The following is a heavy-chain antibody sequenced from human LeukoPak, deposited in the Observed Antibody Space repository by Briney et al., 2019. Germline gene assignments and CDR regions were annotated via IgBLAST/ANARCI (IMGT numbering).Heavy chain of an antibody. CDR2: IYSDGTT. Sequence: GGSLRLSCAVSGFTVSSNYMTWVRQAPGKGLEWVSVIYSDGTTYNADSVKGRFTISRDNSKNTLYLQINSLRAEDTAVYYCARGIAAAGTGLFNWGQGTLLTVSS. V-gene: IGHV3-53*01. CDR1: GFTVSSNY. J-gene: IGHJ4*02. CDR3: ARGIAAAGTGLFN. D-gene: IGHD6-13*01.